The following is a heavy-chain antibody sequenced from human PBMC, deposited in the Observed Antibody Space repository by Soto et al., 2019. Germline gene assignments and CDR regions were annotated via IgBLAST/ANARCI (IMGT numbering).Heavy chain of an antibody. CDR3: ARQASFWHGGGGWFDP. D-gene: IGHD3-16*01. Sequence: EVQLVESGGGLVQPGGSLRLSCATSGFTFSAYDMHWVRQATGKGLEWVAAIGTQHDTYYPDSVKGRFTISRENAKNSFYLQMNSLRGGDTAVYYCARQASFWHGGGGWFDPWGQGTLVTVSS. V-gene: IGHV3-13*01. CDR1: GFTFSAYD. CDR2: IGTQHDT. J-gene: IGHJ5*02.